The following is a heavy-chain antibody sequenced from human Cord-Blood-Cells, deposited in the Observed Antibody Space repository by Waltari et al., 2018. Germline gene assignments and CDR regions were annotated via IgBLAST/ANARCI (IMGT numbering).Heavy chain of an antibody. D-gene: IGHD2-15*01. Sequence: QVQLVESGGGVVQPGRSLRLSCAASGFPFSSYGITWVRQAPGKGLEWVAVIWYDGSNKYYADSVKGRFTISRDNSKNTLYLQMNSLRAEDTAVYYCAREPLVVAATPFDYWGQGTLVTVSS. J-gene: IGHJ4*02. CDR2: IWYDGSNK. CDR1: GFPFSSYG. CDR3: AREPLVVAATPFDY. V-gene: IGHV3-33*01.